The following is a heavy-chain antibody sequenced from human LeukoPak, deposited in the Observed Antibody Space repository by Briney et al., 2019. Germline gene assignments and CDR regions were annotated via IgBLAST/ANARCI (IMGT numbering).Heavy chain of an antibody. V-gene: IGHV3-7*01. Sequence: PGGSLRLSCAASGFSFSTYWMNWVRQAPGKGLEWVANIKQDGSGKYYVDSVKGRFTVSRDNAKNSLYLQMNNLRAEDTAVYYCARGTLPFTVFGVLIGGQGTLVTVSS. J-gene: IGHJ4*02. CDR3: ARGTLPFTVFGVLI. CDR2: IKQDGSGK. CDR1: GFSFSTYW. D-gene: IGHD3-3*01.